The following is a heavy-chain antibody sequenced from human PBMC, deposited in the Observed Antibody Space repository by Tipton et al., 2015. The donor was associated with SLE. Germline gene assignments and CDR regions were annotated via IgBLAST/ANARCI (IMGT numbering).Heavy chain of an antibody. CDR2: IDHSRST. J-gene: IGHJ6*02. CDR3: TTPPPTSGTDRYYYSYGLDV. CDR1: GGSFSVHY. V-gene: IGHV4-34*01. D-gene: IGHD1-1*01. Sequence: GLVKPSETLSLTCAVYGGSFSVHYWSWSWIRQPPGKGLEWIGEIDHSRSTNYNPSLKSRVTVSRDTSKNQFSRGLSSVTAADTAVYYCTTPPPTSGTDRYYYSYGLDVWGQGTTVTVSS.